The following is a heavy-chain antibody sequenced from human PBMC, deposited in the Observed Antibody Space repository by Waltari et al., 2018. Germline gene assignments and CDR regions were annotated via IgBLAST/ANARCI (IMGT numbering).Heavy chain of an antibody. J-gene: IGHJ4*02. CDR2: IYYSGST. D-gene: IGHD3-16*02. CDR1: GGSIRSYY. V-gene: IGHV4-59*01. CDR3: ARGVRGVWGSYRYTYYFDY. Sequence: QVQLQESGPGLVKPSETLSLTCTVSGGSIRSYYWSWIRQPPGKGLEWIGYIYYSGSTNYNPSLKSRVTISVDTSKNQFSLKLSSVTAADTAVYYCARGVRGVWGSYRYTYYFDYWGQGTLVTVSS.